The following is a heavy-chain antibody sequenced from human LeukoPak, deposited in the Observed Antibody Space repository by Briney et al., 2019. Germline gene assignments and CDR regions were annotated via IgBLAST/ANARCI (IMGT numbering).Heavy chain of an antibody. D-gene: IGHD3-22*01. CDR3: ARALYYYDSSGYYYYFDY. Sequence: PSETLSLTCTVSGGSISSYYWSWIRQPAGKGLEWIGRIYTSGGTNYNPSLKSRVTMSVDTSKNQFSLKLSSVTAADTAVYYCARALYYYDSSGYYYYFDYWGQGTLVTVSS. V-gene: IGHV4-4*07. CDR1: GGSISSYY. J-gene: IGHJ4*02. CDR2: IYTSGGT.